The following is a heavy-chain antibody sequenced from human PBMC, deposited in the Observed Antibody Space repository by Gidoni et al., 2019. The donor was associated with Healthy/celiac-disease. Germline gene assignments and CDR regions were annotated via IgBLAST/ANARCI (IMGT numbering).Heavy chain of an antibody. Sequence: EVQLVESGGGLVQPGRSLRLSCAASGFTFDDYAMHWVRQAPGKGLEWVSGISWNSGSIGYADSVKGRFTISRDNAKNSLYLQMNSLRAEDTALYYCAKSRQWHGNYFDYWGQGTLVTVSS. J-gene: IGHJ4*02. CDR1: GFTFDDYA. CDR2: ISWNSGSI. V-gene: IGHV3-9*01. D-gene: IGHD6-19*01. CDR3: AKSRQWHGNYFDY.